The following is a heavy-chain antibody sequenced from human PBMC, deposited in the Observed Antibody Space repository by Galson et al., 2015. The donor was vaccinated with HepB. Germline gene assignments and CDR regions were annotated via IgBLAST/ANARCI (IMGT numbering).Heavy chain of an antibody. CDR3: ARRSIAARPEIWWFDP. D-gene: IGHD6-6*01. CDR1: GYTFTSYG. CDR2: ISAYNGNT. J-gene: IGHJ5*02. V-gene: IGHV1-18*04. Sequence: SVKVSCKASGYTFTSYGISWVRQAPGQGLEWMGWISAYNGNTNYAQKLQGRVTMTTDTSTSTAYMELRSLRSDDTAVYYCARRSIAARPEIWWFDPWGQGTLVTVSS.